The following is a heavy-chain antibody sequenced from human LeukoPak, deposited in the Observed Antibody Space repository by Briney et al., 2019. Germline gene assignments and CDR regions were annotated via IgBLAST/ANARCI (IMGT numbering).Heavy chain of an antibody. D-gene: IGHD3-10*01. CDR3: ARDREGRPLYYGSGSYFDY. Sequence: ASVKVSCKASGYTFTSYAMHWVRQAPGQRLEWMGWINAGNGNTKYSQKFQGRVTITRDTSASTAYMELSSLRSEDTAVYYCARDREGRPLYYGSGSYFDYWGQGTLVTVSS. J-gene: IGHJ4*02. CDR1: GYTFTSYA. V-gene: IGHV1-3*01. CDR2: INAGNGNT.